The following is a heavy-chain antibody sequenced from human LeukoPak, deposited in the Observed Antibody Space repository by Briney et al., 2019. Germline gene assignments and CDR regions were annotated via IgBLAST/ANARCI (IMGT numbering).Heavy chain of an antibody. CDR3: AKDRKLIATAGTS. V-gene: IGHV3-30*18. Sequence: PGRSLRLFCAASGFTFRNYGMHWVRQAPGKGLEWVAVMSYDGSNKYYADSVKGRFTISRDNSKNTLYLQMNSLRAEDTAVYYCAKDRKLIATAGTSWGQGTLVTVSS. J-gene: IGHJ4*02. CDR1: GFTFRNYG. D-gene: IGHD6-13*01. CDR2: MSYDGSNK.